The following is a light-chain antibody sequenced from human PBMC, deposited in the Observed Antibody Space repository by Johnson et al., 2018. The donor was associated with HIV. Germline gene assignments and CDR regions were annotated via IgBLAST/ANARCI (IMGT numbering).Light chain of an antibody. J-gene: IGLJ1*01. V-gene: IGLV1-51*02. Sequence: QSVLTQPPSVSAAPGQKVTISCSGSSSNIGNNYVSWYQQLPGTAPKLLIYENNKRPSGIPDRFSGSKSGPSATLDITGLPTGDEADYYCGTWDSSPSALYGFGTGTNGTVL. CDR3: GTWDSSPSALYG. CDR1: SSNIGNNY. CDR2: ENN.